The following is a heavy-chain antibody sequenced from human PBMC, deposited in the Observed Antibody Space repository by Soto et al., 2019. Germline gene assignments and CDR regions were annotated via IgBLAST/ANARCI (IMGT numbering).Heavy chain of an antibody. J-gene: IGHJ4*02. V-gene: IGHV2-26*01. CDR2: IFSNAEK. Sequence: SGPTLVNPTETLTLTCTVSGFSLNSTRMGVSWIRQPPGKALEWLAHIFSNAEKSYRTSLKSRLTISKDTSESQVVLTMTNMDPVDTATYYCAHCTLHDYGDYDPGTSHVFDSWGQGTLVTVSS. CDR1: GFSLNSTRMG. CDR3: AHCTLHDYGDYDPGTSHVFDS. D-gene: IGHD4-17*01.